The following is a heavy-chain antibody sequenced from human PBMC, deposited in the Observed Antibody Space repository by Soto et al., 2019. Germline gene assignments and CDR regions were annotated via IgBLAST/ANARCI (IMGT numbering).Heavy chain of an antibody. CDR3: ARDGGYSYGPGPTDY. CDR2: ISSSSSYI. Sequence: EVQLVESGGGLVKPGGSLRLSCAASGFTFSSYSMNWVRQAPGKGLEWVLSISSSSSYIYYADSVKGRFTISRDNAKNSLYLQMNSLRAEDTAVYYCARDGGYSYGPGPTDYWGQGTLVTVSS. V-gene: IGHV3-21*01. D-gene: IGHD5-18*01. CDR1: GFTFSSYS. J-gene: IGHJ4*02.